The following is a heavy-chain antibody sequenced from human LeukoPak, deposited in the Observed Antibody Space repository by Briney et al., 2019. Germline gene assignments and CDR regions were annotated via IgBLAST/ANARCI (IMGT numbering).Heavy chain of an antibody. CDR3: ARDVLRFLEWLSITPHWDFDAFDI. CDR1: GYTFTGYY. V-gene: IGHV1-2*02. CDR2: IIPNSGGT. D-gene: IGHD3-3*01. Sequence: GASVKVSCKASGYTFTGYYMHWVRQAPGQGLEWMGWIIPNSGGTNYAQKFQGRVTMTRDTSISTAYMELSRLRSDDTAVYYCARDVLRFLEWLSITPHWDFDAFDIWGQGTMVTVSS. J-gene: IGHJ3*02.